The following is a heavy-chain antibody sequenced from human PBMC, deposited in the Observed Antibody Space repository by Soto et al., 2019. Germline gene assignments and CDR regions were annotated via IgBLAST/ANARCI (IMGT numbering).Heavy chain of an antibody. V-gene: IGHV3-49*03. CDR2: IRSKAYGGTT. J-gene: IGHJ6*03. CDR3: TRARPIVGYDFWSGYLTPMDV. Sequence: GGSLRLSCTASGFTFGDYAMSWFRQAPGKGLEWVGFIRSKAYGGTTEYAASVKGRFTISRDDSKSIAYLQMNSLKTEDTAVYYCTRARPIVGYDFWSGYLTPMDVWGKGTTVTVSS. D-gene: IGHD3-3*01. CDR1: GFTFGDYA.